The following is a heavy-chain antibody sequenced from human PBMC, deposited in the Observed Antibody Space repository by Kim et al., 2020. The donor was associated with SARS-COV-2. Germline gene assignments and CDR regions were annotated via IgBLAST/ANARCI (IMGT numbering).Heavy chain of an antibody. Sequence: FTISRDNSKNTLYLQMNSLRAEDTAVYYCARDPPEIVVVPAAIFPYFDYWGQGTLVTVSS. V-gene: IGHV3-30*07. CDR3: ARDPPEIVVVPAAIFPYFDY. D-gene: IGHD2-2*01. J-gene: IGHJ4*02.